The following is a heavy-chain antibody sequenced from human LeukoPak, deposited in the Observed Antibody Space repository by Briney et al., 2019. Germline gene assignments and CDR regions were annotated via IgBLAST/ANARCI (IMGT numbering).Heavy chain of an antibody. CDR2: IYYSGNT. J-gene: IGHJ4*02. Sequence: SETLSLTCTVSGGSISSSSYYWGWVRQPPGKGLEWIGSIYYSGNTYYNPSLKSRVTISVDTSKNQFSLKLSSVTAADTAVYYCARAEGEDARYSSSQSDYWGQGTLVTVSS. D-gene: IGHD6-13*01. V-gene: IGHV4-39*01. CDR3: ARAEGEDARYSSSQSDY. CDR1: GGSISSSSYY.